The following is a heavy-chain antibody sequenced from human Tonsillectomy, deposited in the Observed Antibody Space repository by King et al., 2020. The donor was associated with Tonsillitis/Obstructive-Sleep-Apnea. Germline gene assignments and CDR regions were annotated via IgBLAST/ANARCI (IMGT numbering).Heavy chain of an antibody. CDR1: GFTFDDYA. V-gene: IGHV3-20*04. CDR2: INWNGGST. D-gene: IGHD3-22*01. J-gene: IGHJ6*03. CDR3: AREGTRGYYDSSGYPPYYYMDV. Sequence: QLVQSGGDVVRPGGSLGLSCAAFGFTFDDYAMSWVRQAPGKGLEWVSGINWNGGSTGYADSVKGRFTTSRDNAKNSLYLQMNSLRAEDTALYYCAREGTRGYYDSSGYPPYYYMDVWGKGTTVTVSS.